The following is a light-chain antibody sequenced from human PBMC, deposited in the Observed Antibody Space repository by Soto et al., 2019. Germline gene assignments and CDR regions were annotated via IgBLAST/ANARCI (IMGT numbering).Light chain of an antibody. CDR3: QQYNGWLWT. V-gene: IGKV3D-15*01. Sequence: EIVLTQSPATLSLSPGERATLSCRASQSVSSYLAWYQQKPGQAPRLLIYGAVTRATGIPARFSGRGSGTEFTLTITSLQSEDFAVYCGQQYNGWLWTFGQGTKVDIK. J-gene: IGKJ1*01. CDR2: GAV. CDR1: QSVSSY.